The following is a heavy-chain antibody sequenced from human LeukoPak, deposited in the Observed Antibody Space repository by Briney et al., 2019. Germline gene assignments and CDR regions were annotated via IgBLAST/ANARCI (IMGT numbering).Heavy chain of an antibody. V-gene: IGHV3-48*03. CDR1: GFTFSSYE. J-gene: IGHJ4*02. Sequence: GGSLRLSCAASGFTFSSYEMNWVRQAPGKGMEWVSYISSTGSTIYYADSVKGRFTISRDNAKNSLFLQMNSLRAEDTAVYYCARGPGRDAYNFVSYWGQGTLVTVSS. CDR2: ISSTGSTI. CDR3: ARGPGRDAYNFVSY. D-gene: IGHD5-24*01.